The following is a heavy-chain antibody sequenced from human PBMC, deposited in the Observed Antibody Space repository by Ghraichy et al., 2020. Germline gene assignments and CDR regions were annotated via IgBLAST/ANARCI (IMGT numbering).Heavy chain of an antibody. V-gene: IGHV1-69*10. J-gene: IGHJ4*02. CDR1: GGTFSSYA. D-gene: IGHD4-23*01. Sequence: SVKVSCKASGGTFSSYAISWVRQAPGQGLEWMGGIIPIFGIANYAQKFQGRVTITADKSTSTAYMELSSLRSEDTAVYYCASYYGGNSQFNYYFDYWGQETLVTVSS. CDR3: ASYYGGNSQFNYYFDY. CDR2: IIPIFGIA.